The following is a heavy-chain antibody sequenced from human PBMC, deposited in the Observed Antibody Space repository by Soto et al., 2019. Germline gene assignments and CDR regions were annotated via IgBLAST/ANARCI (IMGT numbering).Heavy chain of an antibody. CDR1: GGSISSYY. CDR2: IYYSGST. V-gene: IGHV4-59*12. D-gene: IGHD3-22*01. CDR3: YDSSGYSSVAVG. J-gene: IGHJ4*02. Sequence: SETLSLTCTVSGGSISSYYWSWIRQPPGKGLEWIGYIYYSGSTNYNPSLKSRVTISVDTSKNQFSLKTEDTAVYYCTTVVYYDSSGYSSVAVGWGQGTLVTVSS.